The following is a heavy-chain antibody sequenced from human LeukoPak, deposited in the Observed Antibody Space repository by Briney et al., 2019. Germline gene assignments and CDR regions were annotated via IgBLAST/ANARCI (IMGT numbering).Heavy chain of an antibody. CDR2: ISGSGGST. CDR3: ASPLGGVAIIGGFDY. J-gene: IGHJ4*02. Sequence: GGSLRLSCAASGFTFSSYAMSWVRQAPGKGLEWVSAISGSGGSTYYADSVKGRFTISRDNSKNTLYLQMNSLRAEDTAVYYCASPLGGVAIIGGFDYWGQGTLVTVSS. CDR1: GFTFSSYA. D-gene: IGHD3-3*01. V-gene: IGHV3-23*01.